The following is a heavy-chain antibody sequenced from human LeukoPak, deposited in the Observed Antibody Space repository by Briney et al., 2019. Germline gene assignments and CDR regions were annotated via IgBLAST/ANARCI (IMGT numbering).Heavy chain of an antibody. CDR2: ISYDGSNK. J-gene: IGHJ4*02. CDR3: ARFARSRQYYFDY. V-gene: IGHV3-30*03. CDR1: GFTFSSYG. Sequence: GRSLRLSCAASGFTFSSYGIHWVRQAPGKGLDWVAVISYDGSNKEYADSVKGRFTISRDNSKNTVFLQMNSLRPEDTAVYYCARFARSRQYYFDYWGQGTLVTVSS.